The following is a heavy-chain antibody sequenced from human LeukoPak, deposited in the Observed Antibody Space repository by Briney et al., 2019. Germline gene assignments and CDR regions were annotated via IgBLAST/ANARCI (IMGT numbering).Heavy chain of an antibody. CDR2: ISGSGGST. CDR3: AKGLFYGDYGGAYYFDY. CDR1: GFTFSSYA. Sequence: GGSLRLSCAASGFTFSSYAMSWVRQAPGKGLEWVSAISGSGGSTYYADSVKGRFTISRDNSKNTLYLQMNSLRAEDTAVYYCAKGLFYGDYGGAYYFDYWGQGTPVTVSS. J-gene: IGHJ4*02. D-gene: IGHD4-17*01. V-gene: IGHV3-23*01.